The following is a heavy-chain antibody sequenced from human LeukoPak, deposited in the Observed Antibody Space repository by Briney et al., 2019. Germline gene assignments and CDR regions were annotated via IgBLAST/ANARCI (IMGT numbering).Heavy chain of an antibody. CDR1: GGSISSSSYY. Sequence: PSETLSLTCTVSGGSISSSSYYWGWIRQPPGKGLEWIGYIYHSGSTNYNPSLKSRVTISVDTSKNEFSLKLSSVTAADTAVYYCARSVYPDYWGQGTLVTVSS. CDR3: ARSVYPDY. CDR2: IYHSGST. J-gene: IGHJ4*02. D-gene: IGHD1-14*01. V-gene: IGHV4-61*05.